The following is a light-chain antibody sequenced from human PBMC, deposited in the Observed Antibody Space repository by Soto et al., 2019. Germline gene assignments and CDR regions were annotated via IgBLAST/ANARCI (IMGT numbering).Light chain of an antibody. CDR1: QGIGNS. J-gene: IGKJ4*01. Sequence: DILMTQSPSSLSASVGDRVTITCRASQGIGNSLAWYQQKPGKVPKLLIYAASTLQSGVPSRFSGSGSGTDFTLTISGLLPEDVATYYCQKYNSAPLTFGGGTKVEIK. CDR3: QKYNSAPLT. CDR2: AAS. V-gene: IGKV1-27*01.